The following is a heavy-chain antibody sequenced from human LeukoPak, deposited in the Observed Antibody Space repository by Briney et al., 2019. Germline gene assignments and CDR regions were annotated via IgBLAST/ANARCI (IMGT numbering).Heavy chain of an antibody. CDR1: GFTFSDYF. V-gene: IGHV3-64*01. CDR2: ISSSGGST. D-gene: IGHD3-10*01. CDR3: ARAPRYFGSGLYYFDF. J-gene: IGHJ4*02. Sequence: GGSLRLSCAASGFTFSDYFMHWVRQAPGKGLEYVSAISSSGGSTYYANSVKGRFTMSRDNSKNTLYLQMGSLRTEDMAVYYCARAPRYFGSGLYYFDFWGQETLVTVSS.